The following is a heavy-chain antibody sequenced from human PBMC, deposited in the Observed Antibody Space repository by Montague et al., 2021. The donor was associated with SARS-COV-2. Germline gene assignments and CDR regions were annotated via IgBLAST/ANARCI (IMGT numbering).Heavy chain of an antibody. D-gene: IGHD3-16*02. CDR1: GGSIAGYY. CDR2: VYYTGST. CDR3: ARLGFVELWLNLGWFDP. Sequence: SETLSLTCGVSGGSIAGYYWSWIRQPPGKGLEWIGYVYYTGSTKYNPSLKTRVTLSLDTPKNHFSLKLASVTAADTAVYYCARLGFVELWLNLGWFDPWGQGTLVTVSS. V-gene: IGHV4-59*08. J-gene: IGHJ5*02.